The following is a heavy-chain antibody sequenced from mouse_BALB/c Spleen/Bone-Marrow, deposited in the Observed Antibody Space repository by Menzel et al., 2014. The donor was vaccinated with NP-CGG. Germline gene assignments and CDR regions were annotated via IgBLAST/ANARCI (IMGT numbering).Heavy chain of an antibody. Sequence: VQLQQSGGGVVQPGGSRKLSCAASGFNFSDYGMAWVRLAPGKGPEWVAFISNLAYSIYYADTVTGRFTISRENAKNTLYLEMSSLRFEDTAMYYCTRDRGYDGGYYFDYRGQGTTLTVSS. CDR3: TRDRGYDGGYYFDY. J-gene: IGHJ2*01. V-gene: IGHV5-15*02. CDR1: GFNFSDYG. D-gene: IGHD2-2*01. CDR2: ISNLAYSI.